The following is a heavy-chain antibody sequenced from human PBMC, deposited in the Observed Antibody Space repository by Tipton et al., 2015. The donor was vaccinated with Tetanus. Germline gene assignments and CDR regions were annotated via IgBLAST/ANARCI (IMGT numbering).Heavy chain of an antibody. D-gene: IGHD6-6*01. J-gene: IGHJ5*02. V-gene: IGHV4-59*01. Sequence: TLSLTCTVSGGSISTYYWSWIRQPPGKGLEWIGRIFYSGTTNYYPSLKSRVTISVDTSKNQFSLKLSSVTAADTAVYYCARVGLVMAARRRNWFDPWGQGTLVTVSS. CDR1: GGSISTYY. CDR3: ARVGLVMAARRRNWFDP. CDR2: IFYSGTT.